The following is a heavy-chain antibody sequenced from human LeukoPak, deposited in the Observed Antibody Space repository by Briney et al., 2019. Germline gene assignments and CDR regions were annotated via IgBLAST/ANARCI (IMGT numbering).Heavy chain of an antibody. CDR1: GGSISSHY. V-gene: IGHV4-59*11. J-gene: IGHJ6*03. Sequence: SETLSLTCIVSGGSISSHYWTWARQSAGRGLEWIGYTSYGGSTNYNPSLKSRVTISVDTSKNQFSLKLTSVTAADTAVYYCASSGVTGNYYYYMDVWGEGTTVTVSS. D-gene: IGHD2-21*02. CDR3: ASSGVTGNYYYYMDV. CDR2: TSYGGST.